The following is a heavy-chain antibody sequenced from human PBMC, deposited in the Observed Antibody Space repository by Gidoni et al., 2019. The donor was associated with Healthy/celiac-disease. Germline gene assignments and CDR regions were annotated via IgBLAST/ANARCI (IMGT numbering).Heavy chain of an antibody. D-gene: IGHD3-10*01. CDR1: GGSISSYY. CDR3: ARAHSWGSYYNVWFDP. V-gene: IGHV4-59*01. Sequence: QVQLQESGPGLVKPSETLSLTCTVSGGSISSYYWSWIRQPPGKGLEWIGYIYYSGSTNYNPSLKSRVTISVDTSKNQFSLKLSSVTAADTAVYYCARAHSWGSYYNVWFDPWGQGTLVTVSS. CDR2: IYYSGST. J-gene: IGHJ5*02.